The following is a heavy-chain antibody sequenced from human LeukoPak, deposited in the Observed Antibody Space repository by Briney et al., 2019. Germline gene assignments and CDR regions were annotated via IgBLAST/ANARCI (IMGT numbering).Heavy chain of an antibody. Sequence: ASVKVSCKASGGSFSYYVFSWVRQAPGQGLEWMGGIIPMIGTANYAQKFQGRVTITADRSTSIVYMELSSLTSEDTAMYYCLQEFDFWGQGTLVTVSS. J-gene: IGHJ4*02. V-gene: IGHV1-69*06. CDR3: LQEFDF. CDR2: IIPMIGTA. CDR1: GGSFSYYV. D-gene: IGHD1-1*01.